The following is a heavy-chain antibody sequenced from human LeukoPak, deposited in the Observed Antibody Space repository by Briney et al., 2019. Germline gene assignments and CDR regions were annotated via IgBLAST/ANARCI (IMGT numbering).Heavy chain of an antibody. Sequence: PGGSLRLSCAASGFTFDDYAMHWVRQAPGKGLGWVSGISWNSGSIGYADSVKGRFTISRDNAKNSLYLQMNSLRAEDTALYYCAKDISSGWYGEYYFDYWGQGTLVTVSS. V-gene: IGHV3-9*01. CDR2: ISWNSGSI. J-gene: IGHJ4*02. CDR3: AKDISSGWYGEYYFDY. D-gene: IGHD6-19*01. CDR1: GFTFDDYA.